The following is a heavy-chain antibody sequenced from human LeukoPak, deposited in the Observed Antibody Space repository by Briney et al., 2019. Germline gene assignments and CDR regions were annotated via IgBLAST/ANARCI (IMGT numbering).Heavy chain of an antibody. CDR3: ARDSAGNDY. J-gene: IGHJ4*02. D-gene: IGHD6-13*01. CDR2: IKQDGSEK. V-gene: IGHV3-7*01. CDR1: GFTFSTYW. Sequence: GGSLRLSCAASGFTFSTYWMSWVRQAPGKGLEWVVNIKQDGSEKYYVDSVKGRFTISRDNAKNSLYLQMNSLRAEDTAMYYCARDSAGNDYWGQGTLVTVSS.